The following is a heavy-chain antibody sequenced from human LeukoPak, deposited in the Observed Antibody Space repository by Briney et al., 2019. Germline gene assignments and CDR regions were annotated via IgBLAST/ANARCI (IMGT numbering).Heavy chain of an antibody. CDR1: GFTFSNYW. Sequence: GGSLRLSCAASGFTFSNYWMTWVRQAPGKGLEWVANINRDGSERYYVDSVKGRFTISRDNSKNTLYLQMNSLRAEDTAVYYCARGGVVVPAVRHYYYGMDVWGQGTTVTVSS. CDR2: INRDGSER. CDR3: ARGGVVVPAVRHYYYGMDV. J-gene: IGHJ6*02. D-gene: IGHD2-2*01. V-gene: IGHV3-7*01.